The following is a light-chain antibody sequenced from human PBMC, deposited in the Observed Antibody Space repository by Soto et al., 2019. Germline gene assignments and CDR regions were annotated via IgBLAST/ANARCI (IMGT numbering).Light chain of an antibody. V-gene: IGKV1-5*03. J-gene: IGKJ4*01. Sequence: DIQMTQSPSTLSASVGDRVTITCRASQSISSWLAWYQQKPGKAPKLRINKASSLESGVPSRFSGSGSGTEFTLTISSLQPDDFATYYCQQYNSYPTFGGGTKVEIK. CDR3: QQYNSYPT. CDR2: KAS. CDR1: QSISSW.